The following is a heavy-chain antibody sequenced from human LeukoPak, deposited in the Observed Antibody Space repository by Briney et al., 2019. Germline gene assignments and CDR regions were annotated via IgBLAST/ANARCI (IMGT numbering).Heavy chain of an antibody. V-gene: IGHV3-23*01. D-gene: IGHD1-26*01. CDR1: GFTFSTYA. Sequence: PGGSLRLSCAASGFTFSTYAMSWVRQSPGKGVEGVSSISGSGRNTYYADSVKGRFTISRDNSKNTLYLQMNSLRAEDTAVYYCARALSYPYYFDYWGQGTLVSVSS. CDR2: ISGSGRNT. J-gene: IGHJ4*02. CDR3: ARALSYPYYFDY.